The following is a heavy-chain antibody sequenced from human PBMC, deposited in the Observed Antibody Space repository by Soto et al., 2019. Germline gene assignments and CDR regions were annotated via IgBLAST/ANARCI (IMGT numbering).Heavy chain of an antibody. D-gene: IGHD2-21*01. Sequence: SETLSLTCTVSGGSISTSSYHWAWIRQPPGKGLEWIASIYYSGSTYYNPSLKSRATISVDTSKNQFSLKLSSVTAADTAVYYCARDRYGGDFDYWGQGTLVTVSS. J-gene: IGHJ4*02. CDR1: GGSISTSSYH. CDR3: ARDRYGGDFDY. CDR2: IYYSGST. V-gene: IGHV4-39*07.